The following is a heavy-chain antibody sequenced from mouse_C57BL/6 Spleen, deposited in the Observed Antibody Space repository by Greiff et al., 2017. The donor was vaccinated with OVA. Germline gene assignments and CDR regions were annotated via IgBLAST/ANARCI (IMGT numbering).Heavy chain of an antibody. CDR2: IRSKSNNYAT. J-gene: IGHJ4*01. CDR3: VTLDDLYDAMDY. CDR1: GFSFNTYA. V-gene: IGHV10-1*01. D-gene: IGHD2-3*01. Sequence: EVQLEESGGGLVQPKGSLKLSCAASGFSFNTYAMNWVRQAPGKGLEWVARIRSKSNNYATYYAVSVKDRFTISRDDSESMLYLQMNNLKTEDTAVYYCVTLDDLYDAMDYWGQGTTVTVSS.